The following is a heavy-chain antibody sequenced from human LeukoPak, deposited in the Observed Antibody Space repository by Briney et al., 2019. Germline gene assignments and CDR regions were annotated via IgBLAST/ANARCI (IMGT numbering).Heavy chain of an antibody. CDR2: MSHSGIT. V-gene: IGHV4-38-2*02. D-gene: IGHD3-3*01. CDR3: ARAGHYDFWSGYFANPPDY. J-gene: IGHJ4*02. CDR1: GYSISSGYY. Sequence: SESLSLTCTVSGYSISSGYYWGWIRQPPGKGLDWVGSMSHSGITHSNPSLKSGVTVSLDTSKNQFSLKLSSVTAADTAVYYCARAGHYDFWSGYFANPPDYWGQGTLVTVSS.